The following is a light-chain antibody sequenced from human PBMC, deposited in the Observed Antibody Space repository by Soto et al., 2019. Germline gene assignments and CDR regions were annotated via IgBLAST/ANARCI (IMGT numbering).Light chain of an antibody. Sequence: DIQMTQSPSSLSASVGDRVTITCQASQDISNYLNWYQQKPGKAPKLLIYAASSLKSGVPSRFSGSGSGTHFTLTITGLQPADFATYYCQQNYSIPITFGQGTKVDIK. CDR3: QQNYSIPIT. CDR1: QDISNY. V-gene: IGKV1-39*01. J-gene: IGKJ1*01. CDR2: AAS.